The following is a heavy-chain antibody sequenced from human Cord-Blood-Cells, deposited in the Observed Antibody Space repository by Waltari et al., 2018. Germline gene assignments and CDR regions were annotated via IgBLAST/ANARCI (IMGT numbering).Heavy chain of an antibody. CDR2: INPISGGT. D-gene: IGHD6-13*01. CDR1: GYTFTGYF. CDR3: ARSYVAAGTCFQN. J-gene: IGHJ1*01. Sequence: QVLLVQSGAAVKKPGASVKVSCKASGYTFTGYFMHWVRQAPGQGLALMRRINPISGGTKYVQKFQCMVTMTSDTSISTAYMELSRLRSDDTPVYYCARSYVAAGTCFQNSGQGTLVTVSS. V-gene: IGHV1-2*06.